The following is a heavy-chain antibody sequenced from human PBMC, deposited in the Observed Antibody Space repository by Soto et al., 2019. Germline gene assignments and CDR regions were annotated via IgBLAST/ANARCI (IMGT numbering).Heavy chain of an antibody. Sequence: SETLSLTCTVSGGSISSYYWSWIRQPPGKGLEWIGYIYYSGSTNYNPSLKSRVTISVDTSKNQFSLKLSSVTAADTAVYYCAKDARNTLSHLDSWGQGTLVTVSS. J-gene: IGHJ4*02. D-gene: IGHD6-6*01. V-gene: IGHV4-59*12. CDR2: IYYSGST. CDR3: AKDARNTLSHLDS. CDR1: GGSISSYY.